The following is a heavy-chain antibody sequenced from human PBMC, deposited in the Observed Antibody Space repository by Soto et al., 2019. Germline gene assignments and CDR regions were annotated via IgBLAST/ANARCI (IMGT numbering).Heavy chain of an antibody. D-gene: IGHD3-22*01. CDR1: GYTFRTYW. CDR2: IYPDDSDT. Sequence: PGESLKISCTGSGYTFRTYWIGWVRQMPGKGLEWMGIIYPDDSDTRYSPSFQGQVTISADKSISTAYLQWSSLKASDTAMYYCARYGFSGYFHFEFWGRGTLVTVSS. J-gene: IGHJ4*01. V-gene: IGHV5-51*01. CDR3: ARYGFSGYFHFEF.